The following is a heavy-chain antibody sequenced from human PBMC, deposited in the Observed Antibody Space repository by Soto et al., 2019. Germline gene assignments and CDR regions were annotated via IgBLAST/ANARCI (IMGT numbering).Heavy chain of an antibody. CDR1: GGSITSGGYY. Sequence: QLQLQESGPGLVRPSQTLSLTCSVSGGSITSGGYYWGWIRQLPGKGLEWVAYVYSSGRTYYNPSLESRLSISLDTSKNQFSLILRSVTVADTAIYYCARVHNGFNKAFDIWGQGAMVTVSS. CDR3: ARVHNGFNKAFDI. CDR2: VYSSGRT. D-gene: IGHD5-12*01. V-gene: IGHV4-31*03. J-gene: IGHJ3*02.